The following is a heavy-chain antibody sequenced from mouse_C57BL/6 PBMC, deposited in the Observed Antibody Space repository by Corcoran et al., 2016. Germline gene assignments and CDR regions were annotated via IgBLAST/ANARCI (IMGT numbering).Heavy chain of an antibody. CDR3: ATLSSY. Sequence: EVQLQLSGPELVKPGASVKITCKASGYTFTDYYMNWVKQSHGKSLEWIGDINPNNGGTSYNQKFKGKATLTVDKSSSTAYMELRSLTSEDSAVYYCATLSSYWGQGTLVTVSA. J-gene: IGHJ3*01. CDR1: GYTFTDYY. V-gene: IGHV1-26*01. CDR2: INPNNGGT.